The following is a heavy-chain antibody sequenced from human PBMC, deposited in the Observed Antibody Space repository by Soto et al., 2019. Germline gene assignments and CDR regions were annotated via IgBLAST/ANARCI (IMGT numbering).Heavy chain of an antibody. Sequence: PGGSLRLSCAVSGFALSSYWMHWVRQAPGKGLVWVSRIQSDGSSTNYADSVKGRFTISRDNAKNTLYLQMDSLRVEDTAMYYCAREKAVAGTTFDYWGQGTLVTVSS. V-gene: IGHV3-74*01. CDR2: IQSDGSST. J-gene: IGHJ4*02. CDR3: AREKAVAGTTFDY. D-gene: IGHD6-19*01. CDR1: GFALSSYW.